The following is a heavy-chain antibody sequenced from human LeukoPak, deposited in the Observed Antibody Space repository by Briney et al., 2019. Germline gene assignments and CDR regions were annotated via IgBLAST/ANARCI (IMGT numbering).Heavy chain of an antibody. CDR2: IIPIFGTA. Sequence: SVKVSCKASGGTFSSYAISWVRQAPGQGLEWMGGIIPIFGTANYAQKFQGRVTITAHESTSTAYMELSSLRSEDTAVYYCARAIVGASIVPGSFDYWGQGTLVTVSS. J-gene: IGHJ4*02. CDR1: GGTFSSYA. V-gene: IGHV1-69*13. D-gene: IGHD1-26*01. CDR3: ARAIVGASIVPGSFDY.